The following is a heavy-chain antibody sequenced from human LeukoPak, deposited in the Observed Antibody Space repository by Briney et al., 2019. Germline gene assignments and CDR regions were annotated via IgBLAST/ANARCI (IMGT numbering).Heavy chain of an antibody. V-gene: IGHV3-66*01. J-gene: IGHJ4*02. CDR3: AKSGERRRPYYFDY. Sequence: GGSLRLSCAASEFSVGSNYMAWVRRAPGKGLERVSLIYSGGSTYYADSVKGRFTISRDNSKNTLYLQMNSLRVEDTAVYYCAKSGERRRPYYFDYWGQGTLVTVSS. CDR1: EFSVGSNY. D-gene: IGHD3-10*01. CDR2: IYSGGST.